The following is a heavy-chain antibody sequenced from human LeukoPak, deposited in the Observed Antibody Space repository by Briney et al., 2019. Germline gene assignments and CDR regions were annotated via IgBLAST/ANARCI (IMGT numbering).Heavy chain of an antibody. CDR2: INSDGSST. CDR1: GFTFSSYW. Sequence: GGSLRLSCAASGFTFSSYWMHWVRQAPGKGLVWVSRINSDGSSTSYADSVKGRFTISRDNSKNTLYLQMNSLRSEDTAVYYCARCRLRYYGSGSRTNNWFDPWGQGTLVTVSS. CDR3: ARCRLRYYGSGSRTNNWFDP. J-gene: IGHJ5*02. V-gene: IGHV3-74*01. D-gene: IGHD3-10*01.